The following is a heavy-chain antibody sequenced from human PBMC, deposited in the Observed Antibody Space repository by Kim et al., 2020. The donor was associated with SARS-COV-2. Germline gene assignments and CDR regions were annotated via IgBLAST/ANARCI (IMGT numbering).Heavy chain of an antibody. Sequence: GGCLRLSCAASGFAFSGYTMNWVRQAPGKGLEWVASIRSVTTYVFYADSVKGRFTISRDNAKNSLYLQMNSLRVEDTGVYYCATPFNIAVAYSGGRWGQG. J-gene: IGHJ1*01. CDR2: IRSVTTYV. CDR3: ATPFNIAVAYSGGR. D-gene: IGHD6-19*01. V-gene: IGHV3-21*01. CDR1: GFAFSGYT.